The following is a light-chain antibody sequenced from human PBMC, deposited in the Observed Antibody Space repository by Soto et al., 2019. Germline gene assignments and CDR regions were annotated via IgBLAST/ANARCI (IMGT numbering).Light chain of an antibody. V-gene: IGLV1-44*01. CDR3: AAWDDSLNGLYV. CDR2: SNN. J-gene: IGLJ1*01. Sequence: QSVLTQPPSASGTPGQRVTISCSGSSSNIGSNTVNWYQQLPGTAPKLLSYSNNQRPSGVPDRFSGSKSGTSASLAISGLQSEDEAYYYCAAWDDSLNGLYVFGTGTKLTVL. CDR1: SSNIGSNT.